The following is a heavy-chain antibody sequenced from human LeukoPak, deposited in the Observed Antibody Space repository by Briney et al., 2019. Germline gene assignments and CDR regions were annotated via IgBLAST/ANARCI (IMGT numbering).Heavy chain of an antibody. J-gene: IGHJ6*03. CDR2: ISSNGGST. D-gene: IGHD3-10*01. Sequence: GGSLRLSCAASGFTFSSYAMHWVRQAPGKGLEYVSAISSNGGSTYYANSVKGRFTISRDNSKNTLYLQMGSLRSEDTAVYYCARGFQPMVRGGYYYYYMDVWGKGTTVTVSS. V-gene: IGHV3-64*01. CDR1: GFTFSSYA. CDR3: ARGFQPMVRGGYYYYYMDV.